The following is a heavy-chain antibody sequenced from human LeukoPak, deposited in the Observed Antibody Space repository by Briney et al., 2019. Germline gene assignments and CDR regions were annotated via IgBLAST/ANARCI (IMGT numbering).Heavy chain of an antibody. V-gene: IGHV3-23*01. J-gene: IGHJ4*02. CDR1: GFTFSSYA. CDR2: ISGSGGST. Sequence: PGGSLSLSCAASGFTFSSYAMSWVRQAPGKGLEWVSAISGSGGSTYYADSVKGRFTISRDNSKNTLYLQMNSLRAEDTAVYYCAKDETPNTGVVIISYFDYWGQGTLVTVSS. CDR3: AKDETPNTGVVIISYFDY. D-gene: IGHD3-3*01.